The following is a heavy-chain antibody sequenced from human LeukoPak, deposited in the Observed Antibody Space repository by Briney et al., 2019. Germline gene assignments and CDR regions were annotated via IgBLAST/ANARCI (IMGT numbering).Heavy chain of an antibody. D-gene: IGHD3-22*01. J-gene: IGHJ4*02. CDR1: GFTFRNYA. Sequence: GGSLRLSCAASGFTFRNYAIYWVRQAPGKGLEWVALISYDGSDKYYADSVKGRFTISRDNSKNTLYVQMNSLRSDDTAVYYCARGVGGTMIVVAPFDYWGQGTLVTVSS. CDR2: ISYDGSDK. V-gene: IGHV3-30*04. CDR3: ARGVGGTMIVVAPFDY.